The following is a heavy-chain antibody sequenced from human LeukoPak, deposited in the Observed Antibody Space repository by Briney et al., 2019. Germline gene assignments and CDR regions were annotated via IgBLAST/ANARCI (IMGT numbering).Heavy chain of an antibody. CDR3: ARVGSWDAFDI. Sequence: GGALRLSCAASGFTFSSYAMHWGRQAPGKGLEYVSAISSDGGNTYYADSVRGRFTISRDNSKNTLYLQLGRLRPEDMAVYYCARVGSWDAFDIWGQGTMVTVSS. V-gene: IGHV3-64*02. CDR2: ISSDGGNT. D-gene: IGHD1-26*01. J-gene: IGHJ3*02. CDR1: GFTFSSYA.